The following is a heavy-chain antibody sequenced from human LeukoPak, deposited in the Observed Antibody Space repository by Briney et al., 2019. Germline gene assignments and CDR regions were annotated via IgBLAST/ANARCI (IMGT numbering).Heavy chain of an antibody. CDR3: AKDRVFGPSEYYFDY. CDR1: GFTFSDYY. CDR2: IRYDGSNK. Sequence: GGSLRLSCAASGFTFSDYYMSWIRQAPGKGLEWVAFIRYDGSNKYYADSVKGRFTISRDNSKNTLYLQMNSLRAEDTAVYYCAKDRVFGPSEYYFDYWGQGTLVTVSS. V-gene: IGHV3-30*02. J-gene: IGHJ4*02. D-gene: IGHD3/OR15-3a*01.